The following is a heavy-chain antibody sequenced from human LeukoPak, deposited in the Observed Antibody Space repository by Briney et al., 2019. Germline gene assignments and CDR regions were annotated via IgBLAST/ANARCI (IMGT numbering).Heavy chain of an antibody. D-gene: IGHD6-25*01. CDR3: ARDPAVYFDS. Sequence: GGSLRLSCAASRFTFSNYAMHWVRQAPGKGLEWVAVLSYDGSDKYYADSVKGRFTISRDNSKNTLYLQMNSLRAEDTAVYYCARDPAVYFDSWGQGTLVTVSS. V-gene: IGHV3-30*04. CDR2: LSYDGSDK. CDR1: RFTFSNYA. J-gene: IGHJ4*02.